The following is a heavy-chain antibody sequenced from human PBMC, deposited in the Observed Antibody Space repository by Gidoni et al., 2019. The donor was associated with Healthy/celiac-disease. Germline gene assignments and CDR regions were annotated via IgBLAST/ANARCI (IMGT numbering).Heavy chain of an antibody. CDR2: IRWNSGSI. V-gene: IGHV3-9*01. CDR3: AKDMSDILTGYYGDHYGMDV. Sequence: EVQLVESGGGLVQPGRSLRLSCAASGFTFDDYAMHWVRQAPGKGLEWVSGIRWNSGSIGYADSVKGRFTISRDNAKNSLYLQMNSLRAEDTALYYCAKDMSDILTGYYGDHYGMDVWGQGTTVTVSS. J-gene: IGHJ6*02. D-gene: IGHD3-9*01. CDR1: GFTFDDYA.